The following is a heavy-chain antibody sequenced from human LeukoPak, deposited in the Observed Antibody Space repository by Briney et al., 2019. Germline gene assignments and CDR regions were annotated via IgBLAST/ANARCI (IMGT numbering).Heavy chain of an antibody. V-gene: IGHV3-43*02. D-gene: IGHD1-26*01. J-gene: IGHJ6*02. CDR2: INKDGSAT. Sequence: QSGGSLRLSCAASGFTFDAYAMHWVRHAPGKGLEWVSLINKDGSATYYADSVKGRFTISRDNSKNSLYLQMNSLRREDTALYYCATWAFYHSLDVWGQGTTVTVSS. CDR3: ATWAFYHSLDV. CDR1: GFTFDAYA.